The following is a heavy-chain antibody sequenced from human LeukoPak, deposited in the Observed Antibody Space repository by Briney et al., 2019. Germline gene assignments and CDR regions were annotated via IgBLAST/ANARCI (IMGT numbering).Heavy chain of an antibody. CDR3: AKNLHSSSSGPATPFDY. J-gene: IGHJ4*02. V-gene: IGHV3-23*01. Sequence: GGSLRLSXAASGFTFSSYAMSWVRQAPGKGLEWVSAISGSGGSTYYADSVKGRFTISRDNSKNTLYLQMNSLRAEDTAVYYCAKNLHSSSSGPATPFDYWGQGTLVTVSS. D-gene: IGHD6-6*01. CDR2: ISGSGGST. CDR1: GFTFSSYA.